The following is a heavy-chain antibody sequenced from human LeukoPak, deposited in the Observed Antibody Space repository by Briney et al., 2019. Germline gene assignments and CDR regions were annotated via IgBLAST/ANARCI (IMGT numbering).Heavy chain of an antibody. D-gene: IGHD6-19*01. J-gene: IGHJ4*02. CDR3: AKDPHSSGWYFDY. CDR1: GFTFSRSA. V-gene: IGHV3-23*01. CDR2: ISASGATT. Sequence: GGSLRLSCVASGFTFSRSAMTWVRQAPGKGLDWVSHISASGATTYYADSVKGRFTISRDNSKNTLSLQMNSLGADDTAEYYCAKDPHSSGWYFDYWGQGALVTVSS.